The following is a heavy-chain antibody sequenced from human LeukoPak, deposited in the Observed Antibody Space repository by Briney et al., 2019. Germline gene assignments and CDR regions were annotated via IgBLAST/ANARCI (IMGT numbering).Heavy chain of an antibody. CDR2: ISGSGGST. J-gene: IGHJ4*02. CDR1: GFTFSSYA. V-gene: IGHV3-23*01. CDR3: AKDPSFDFWSGYRLYYFDY. D-gene: IGHD3-3*01. Sequence: GGSLRLSCAASGFTFSSYAMNWVRQAPGKGLEWVSAISGSGGSTYYADSVKGRFTISRDNSKNTLYLQMNSLRAEDTAVYYCAKDPSFDFWSGYRLYYFDYWGQGTLVTVSS.